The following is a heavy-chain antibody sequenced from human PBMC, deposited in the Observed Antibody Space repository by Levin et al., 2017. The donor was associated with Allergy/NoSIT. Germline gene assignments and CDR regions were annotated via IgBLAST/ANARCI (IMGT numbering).Heavy chain of an antibody. CDR2: ISGGGGTT. J-gene: IGHJ6*03. CDR3: AKNGYCTGGICNIDYYYMDG. V-gene: IGHV3-23*01. Sequence: GESLKISCAASGFAFRNHAMTWVRQAPGMGPEWVSTISGGGGTTHYADSVRGRFTISRDNSKNTLYLQVNSLRAEDTAVYYCAKNGYCTGGICNIDYYYMDGWGKGTTVTVSS. CDR1: GFAFRNHA. D-gene: IGHD2-8*02.